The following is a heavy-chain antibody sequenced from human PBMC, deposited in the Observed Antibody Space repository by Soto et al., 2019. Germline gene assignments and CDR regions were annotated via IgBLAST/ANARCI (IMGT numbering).Heavy chain of an antibody. J-gene: IGHJ5*02. CDR3: AREGGYDFRNWCDP. Sequence: QVQLVQSGAEVQKPGSSVKVSCKASGGTFSSYAISWVRQAPGQGLEWMGGIIPIFGTANYAQKFQGRVTITADESTSTAYMERSSLRSEDTAVYYCAREGGYDFRNWCDPWGQGTLVTVSS. CDR2: IIPIFGTA. CDR1: GGTFSSYA. D-gene: IGHD3-3*01. V-gene: IGHV1-69*01.